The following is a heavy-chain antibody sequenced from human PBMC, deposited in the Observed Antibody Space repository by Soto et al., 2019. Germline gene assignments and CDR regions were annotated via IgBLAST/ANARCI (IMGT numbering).Heavy chain of an antibody. CDR2: IKEDATQK. Sequence: GGSLRLSCVGSGFTSRGFWMGWVRQAPGKGLEWVANIKEDATQKNYVDSVRGRFTISRDTATISLYLQMNSLRADDTAVYYCTRDHFWGQGTLVTVSS. CDR1: GFTSRGFW. J-gene: IGHJ4*02. CDR3: TRDHF. V-gene: IGHV3-7*05.